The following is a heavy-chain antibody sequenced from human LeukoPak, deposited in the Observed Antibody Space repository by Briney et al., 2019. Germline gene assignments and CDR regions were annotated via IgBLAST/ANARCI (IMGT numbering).Heavy chain of an antibody. Sequence: PSETPSLTCTVSGGSISSYYWSWIRQPAGKGLEWIGRIYTSGSTNYNPSLKSRVTMSVDTSKNQFSLKLSSVTAADTAVYYCARVGAGPAAGHYWYFDLWGRGTLVTVPS. CDR1: GGSISSYY. D-gene: IGHD6-13*01. CDR2: IYTSGST. J-gene: IGHJ2*01. V-gene: IGHV4-4*07. CDR3: ARVGAGPAAGHYWYFDL.